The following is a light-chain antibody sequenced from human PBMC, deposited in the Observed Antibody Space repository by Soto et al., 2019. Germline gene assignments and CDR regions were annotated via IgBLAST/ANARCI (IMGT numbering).Light chain of an antibody. J-gene: IGKJ1*01. Sequence: EIVLTQSPATLSLSPGERATLSCRASQSVPDTYFAWYQQKPGQAPNLLIYDTSTRANGIPDRFSGSGSGTALALTIKRVEPDDFAMYFCQQYGSSPGTFGQGTKVDSK. CDR2: DTS. CDR1: QSVPDTY. CDR3: QQYGSSPGT. V-gene: IGKV3-20*01.